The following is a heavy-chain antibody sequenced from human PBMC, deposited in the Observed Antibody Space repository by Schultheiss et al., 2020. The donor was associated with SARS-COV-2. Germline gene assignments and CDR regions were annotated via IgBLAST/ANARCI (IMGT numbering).Heavy chain of an antibody. D-gene: IGHD6-13*01. CDR2: ISYDGSNK. Sequence: GGSLRLSFAASGFAFSSYALHWVRRAPGKGLEWVAVISYDGSNKYYADSVKGRFTISRDNSKNTLYLQMNSLRAEDTAVYYCARELNLWQQLVGYYGMDVWGQGTTVTVSS. CDR3: ARELNLWQQLVGYYGMDV. V-gene: IGHV3-30-3*01. CDR1: GFAFSSYA. J-gene: IGHJ6*02.